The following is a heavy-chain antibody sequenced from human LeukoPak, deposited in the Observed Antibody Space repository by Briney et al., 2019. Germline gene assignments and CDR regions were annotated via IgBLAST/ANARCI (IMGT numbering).Heavy chain of an antibody. CDR2: INPSGGST. D-gene: IGHD6-6*01. J-gene: IGHJ4*02. V-gene: IGHV1-46*01. CDR1: GYTFTSHY. Sequence: GASVKVSCKASGYTFTSHYMHWVRQAPGQGLEWMGIINPSGGSTSYAQKFQGRVTMTRDMSTSTVHMELSSLRSEDTAVYYCATSIAARLQTFDYWGQGTLVTVSS. CDR3: ATSIAARLQTFDY.